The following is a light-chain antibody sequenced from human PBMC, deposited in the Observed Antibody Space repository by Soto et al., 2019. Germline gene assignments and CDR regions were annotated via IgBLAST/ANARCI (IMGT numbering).Light chain of an antibody. CDR1: QSVGSN. CDR3: QQYGSSPPLT. V-gene: IGKV3-15*01. J-gene: IGKJ4*01. CDR2: GAS. Sequence: EIVMTQSPATLSVSPGERATLSCRASQSVGSNLAWYQQKPGQAPRLLIYGASTRANGIPARFSGTGSGTEFTLTISRLEPEDFVVYYCQQYGSSPPLTFGGGTKVDIK.